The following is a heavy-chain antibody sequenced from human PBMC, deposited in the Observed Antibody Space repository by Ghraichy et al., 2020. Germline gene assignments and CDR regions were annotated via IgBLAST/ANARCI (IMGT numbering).Heavy chain of an antibody. V-gene: IGHV3-21*01. J-gene: IGHJ4*02. D-gene: IGHD1-26*01. Sequence: GALRLSCAASGFTFSTYSMNWVRQAPGKGLEWVSYISTGSSYIYYADSVKGRFTISRDNAKNSLYLQMNSLRAEDTAVYYCARGTLSGGFDYWGQGTLVTVSS. CDR1: GFTFSTYS. CDR3: ARGTLSGGFDY. CDR2: ISTGSSYI.